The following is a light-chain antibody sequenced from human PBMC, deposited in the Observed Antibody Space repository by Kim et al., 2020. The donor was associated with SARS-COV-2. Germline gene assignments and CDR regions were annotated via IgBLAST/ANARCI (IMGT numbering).Light chain of an antibody. CDR1: QAVSNY. V-gene: IGKV1-27*01. Sequence: DIQMTQSPSSLSASVGDNVTITCRASQAVSNYLAWFQQKPGKVPRLLIFAAYTLQSGVPSRFSGSRSGTDFALTITSLQPEDVATYYCQKYNTAPITFGQGTRLEIK. CDR3: QKYNTAPIT. CDR2: AAY. J-gene: IGKJ5*01.